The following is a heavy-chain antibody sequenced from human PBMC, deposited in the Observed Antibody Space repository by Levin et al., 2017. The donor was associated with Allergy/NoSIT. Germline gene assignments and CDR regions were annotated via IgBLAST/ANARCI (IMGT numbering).Heavy chain of an antibody. Sequence: SGPTLVKPTQTLTLTCTFSGFSFSTSGVGVGWIRQPPGKALEWLTLIYWDDDERYSPSLKSRLTITKDTSINQVVLTMTNMDPVDTATYYCAQVDYASGRIGYWGQGTLVTVSS. D-gene: IGHD3-10*01. CDR3: AQVDYASGRIGY. CDR2: IYWDDDE. J-gene: IGHJ4*02. V-gene: IGHV2-5*02. CDR1: GFSFSTSGVG.